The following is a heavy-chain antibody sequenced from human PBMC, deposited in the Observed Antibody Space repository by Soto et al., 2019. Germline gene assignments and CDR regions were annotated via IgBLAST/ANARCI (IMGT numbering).Heavy chain of an antibody. CDR3: ARDSPYYYDSSRPDAFDI. J-gene: IGHJ3*02. Sequence: GASVKVSCKAPGYTFTSYGISWVRQAPGQGLEWMGWISAYNGNTNYAQKLQGRVTMTTDTSTSTAYMELRSLRSDDTAVYYCARDSPYYYDSSRPDAFDIWGQGTMGTGSS. D-gene: IGHD3-22*01. V-gene: IGHV1-18*01. CDR2: ISAYNGNT. CDR1: GYTFTSYG.